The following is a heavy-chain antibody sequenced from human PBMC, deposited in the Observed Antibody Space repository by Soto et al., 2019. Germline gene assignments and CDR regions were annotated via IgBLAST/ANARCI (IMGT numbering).Heavy chain of an antibody. J-gene: IGHJ6*03. CDR2: INHSGST. V-gene: IGHV4-34*01. D-gene: IGHD3-3*01. Sequence: QVQLQQWGAGLLKPSETLSLTCAVYGGSFSGYYWSWIRQPPGKGLEWIGEINHSGSTNYNPSLKSRVTISVDTSKNQFSLKLSSVTAADTAVYYCARGLPYYDFWSGYYGYYYYMDVGGKGTTVTVSS. CDR3: ARGLPYYDFWSGYYGYYYYMDV. CDR1: GGSFSGYY.